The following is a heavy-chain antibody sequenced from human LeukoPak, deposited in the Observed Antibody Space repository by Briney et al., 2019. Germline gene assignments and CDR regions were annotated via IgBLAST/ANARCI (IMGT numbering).Heavy chain of an antibody. CDR1: GYTFTGYY. CDR3: ASNSLLWFGESTQHYYYYYMDV. V-gene: IGHV1-2*02. CDR2: INPNSGGT. J-gene: IGHJ6*03. D-gene: IGHD3-10*01. Sequence: ASVEVSCKASGYTFTGYYMHWVRQAPGQGLEWMGWINPNSGGTNYAQKFQGRVTMTRDTSISTAYMELSRLRSDDTAVYYCASNSLLWFGESTQHYYYYYMDVWGKGTTVTVSS.